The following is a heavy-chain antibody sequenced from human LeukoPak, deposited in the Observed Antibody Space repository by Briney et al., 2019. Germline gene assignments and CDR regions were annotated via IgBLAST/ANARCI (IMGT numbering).Heavy chain of an antibody. CDR2: ISWNSGSI. Sequence: PGRSLRLSCAASGFTFDDYAMHWVRQAPGKGLEWVSGISWNSGSIGYADSVKGRFTISRDNAKNSLYLQMNSLRAEDTALYYCARVSAGYWGQGTLVTVSS. CDR3: ARVSAGY. CDR1: GFTFDDYA. V-gene: IGHV3-9*01. J-gene: IGHJ4*02. D-gene: IGHD5/OR15-5a*01.